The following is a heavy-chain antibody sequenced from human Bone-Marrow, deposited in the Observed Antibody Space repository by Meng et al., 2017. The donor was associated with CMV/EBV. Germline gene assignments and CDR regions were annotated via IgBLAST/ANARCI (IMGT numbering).Heavy chain of an antibody. D-gene: IGHD6-19*01. CDR1: GFTFSSYG. CDR3: STKGQWLADY. CDR2: IRYDGSNK. Sequence: LSLTCAASGFTFSSYGMHWVRQAPGKGLEWVAFIRYDGSNKYYADSVKGRFTISRDNSKNTLYLQMNSLRAEDTAVYYCSTKGQWLADYWGQGTLVTVSS. J-gene: IGHJ4*02. V-gene: IGHV3-30*02.